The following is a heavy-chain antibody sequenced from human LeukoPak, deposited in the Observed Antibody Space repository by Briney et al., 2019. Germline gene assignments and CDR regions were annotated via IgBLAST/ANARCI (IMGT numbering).Heavy chain of an antibody. Sequence: QPGRSLRLSCAASGFTFSSYGMHWVRQAPGKGLEWVAVIWYDGSNKFYADSVKGRFTISRDNSKNTLYLQMNSLRAEDTAVYRCARDPFVYFDSSGYHPLYFDYWGQGTLVTVSS. V-gene: IGHV3-33*01. CDR1: GFTFSSYG. J-gene: IGHJ4*02. CDR2: IWYDGSNK. D-gene: IGHD3-22*01. CDR3: ARDPFVYFDSSGYHPLYFDY.